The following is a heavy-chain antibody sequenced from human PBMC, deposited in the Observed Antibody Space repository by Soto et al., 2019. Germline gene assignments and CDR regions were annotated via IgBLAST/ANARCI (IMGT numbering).Heavy chain of an antibody. CDR2: VGGSGSSA. Sequence: EVQLLESGGGLVQPGGSLRLSCAASGFTFKNFAVSWVRQAPGKGMEWVSAVGGSGSSADYADSVKGRFTVSRVVSRRSLYLRLRGLRVDDTALYYCAKDAVAYNGEWDWFDLWGQGTLVTVSS. D-gene: IGHD3-10*01. CDR3: AKDAVAYNGEWDWFDL. V-gene: IGHV3-23*01. CDR1: GFTFKNFA. J-gene: IGHJ5*02.